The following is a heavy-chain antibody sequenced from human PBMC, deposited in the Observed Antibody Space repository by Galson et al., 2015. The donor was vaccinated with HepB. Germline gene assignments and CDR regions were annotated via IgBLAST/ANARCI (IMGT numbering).Heavy chain of an antibody. V-gene: IGHV3-33*08. D-gene: IGHD6-19*01. Sequence: SLRLSCAASGFTFSSYGMHWVRQAPGKGLEWVAVIWYDGSNKYYADSVKGRFTISRENAKNSLYLQMNSLRAGDTAVYYCARAVAGTGAFDYWGQGTLVTVSS. CDR2: IWYDGSNK. J-gene: IGHJ4*02. CDR3: ARAVAGTGAFDY. CDR1: GFTFSSYG.